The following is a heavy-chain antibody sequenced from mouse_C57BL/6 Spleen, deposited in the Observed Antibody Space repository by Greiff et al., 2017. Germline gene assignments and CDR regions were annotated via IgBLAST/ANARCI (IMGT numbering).Heavy chain of an antibody. D-gene: IGHD1-1*01. V-gene: IGHV1-55*01. CDR3: ARRHTVVPYTMDY. CDR2: IYPGSGST. J-gene: IGHJ4*01. CDR1: GYTFTSYW. Sequence: QVQLQQPGAELVKPGASVKMSCKASGYTFTSYWITWVKQRPGQGLEWIGDIYPGSGSTNYNEKFKSKATLTVDTSTSTAYMQLSSLTSEDSAVYYCARRHTVVPYTMDYWGQGTSVTVSS.